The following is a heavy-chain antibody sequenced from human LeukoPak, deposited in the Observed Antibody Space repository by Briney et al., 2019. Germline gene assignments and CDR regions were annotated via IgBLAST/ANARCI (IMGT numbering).Heavy chain of an antibody. CDR3: ARAPQLWSNALDF. J-gene: IGHJ3*01. D-gene: IGHD1-1*01. Sequence: SQTLSLTCTVSGGSINSGDSYWTWIRQPPGKGLQWLGYIYYSGNTYYNPSLKSRVIISVDTSKNQFSLKLSSVTAADTAVYYCARAPQLWSNALDFWGQGTMVTVSS. V-gene: IGHV4-30-4*08. CDR2: IYYSGNT. CDR1: GGSINSGDSY.